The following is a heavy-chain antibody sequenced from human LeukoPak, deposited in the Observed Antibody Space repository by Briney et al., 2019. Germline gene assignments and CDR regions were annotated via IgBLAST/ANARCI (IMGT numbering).Heavy chain of an antibody. V-gene: IGHV3-64*01. CDR1: GFTFSSYA. Sequence: GSLRLSCAASGFTFSSYAMHWVRQAPGKGLEDVSAISSNGGSTYYANSVKGRFTISRDNSKNTLYLQMGSLRAEDMAVYYCATASDFWSGYFPPGDVWGKGTTVTVSS. J-gene: IGHJ6*04. CDR3: ATASDFWSGYFPPGDV. D-gene: IGHD3-3*01. CDR2: ISSNGGST.